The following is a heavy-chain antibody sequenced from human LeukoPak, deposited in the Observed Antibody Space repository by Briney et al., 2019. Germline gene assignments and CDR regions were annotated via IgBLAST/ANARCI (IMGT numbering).Heavy chain of an antibody. CDR2: ISGSSSYI. CDR3: ARGEAYYFDY. Sequence: PGGSLRLSCAASEFTFSSYTMNWVRQAPGKGLEWVSSISGSSSYIYYADSVKGRFTISRDNAKNSLYLQMNSLRAEDTAVYYCARGEAYYFDYSGQGTLVTVSS. CDR1: EFTFSSYT. V-gene: IGHV3-21*01. J-gene: IGHJ4*02.